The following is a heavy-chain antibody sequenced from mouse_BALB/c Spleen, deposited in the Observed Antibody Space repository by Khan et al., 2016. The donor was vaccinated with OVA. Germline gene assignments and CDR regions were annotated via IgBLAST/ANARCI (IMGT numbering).Heavy chain of an antibody. D-gene: IGHD1-1*01. J-gene: IGHJ2*01. V-gene: IGHV1S81*02. Sequence: QVQLQQSGAELVKAGASVKMSCKASGYTFTSYWMHWVKQRLGQGLEWFAETNPTNGRTYYNEKFKSKATLTVDKSSSTTYMVLSGPTFEDSAVYYCARIKKIVATYFDYWGQGTTLTVSS. CDR1: GYTFTSYW. CDR3: ARIKKIVATYFDY. CDR2: TNPTNGRT.